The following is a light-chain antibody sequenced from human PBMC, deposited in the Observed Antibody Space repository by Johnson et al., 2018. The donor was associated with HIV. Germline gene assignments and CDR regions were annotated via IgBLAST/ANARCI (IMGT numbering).Light chain of an antibody. CDR1: SSNIGNNY. Sequence: QSVLTQPPSVSAAPGQKVTISCSGSSSNIGNNYVSWYQQLPGTAPKLLIYENYKRPSGIPDRFSGSKSGTSATLGITGLQTGDEADYYCGTWDGGLSKVFGTGTKVTVL. CDR3: GTWDGGLSKV. V-gene: IGLV1-51*02. J-gene: IGLJ1*01. CDR2: ENY.